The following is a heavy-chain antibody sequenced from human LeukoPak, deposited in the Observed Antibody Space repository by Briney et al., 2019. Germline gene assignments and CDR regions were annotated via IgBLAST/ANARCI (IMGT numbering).Heavy chain of an antibody. Sequence: TGGSLRLSCAASGFTVSSNYMSWARQAPGKGLEWVSVIYSGGSKYYADSVKGRFTISRDNSKNTLYLQMNSLRAEDTAVYYCARYRPNTSLDYWGQGTLVTVSS. V-gene: IGHV3-53*01. CDR2: IYSGGSK. CDR1: GFTVSSNY. CDR3: ARYRPNTSLDY. D-gene: IGHD4-11*01. J-gene: IGHJ4*02.